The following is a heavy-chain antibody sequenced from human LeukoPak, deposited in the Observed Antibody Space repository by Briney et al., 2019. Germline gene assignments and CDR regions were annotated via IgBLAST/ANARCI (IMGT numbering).Heavy chain of an antibody. J-gene: IGHJ4*02. CDR2: INHSGST. V-gene: IGHV4-34*01. Sequence: ASETLSLTCAVYGGSFSGYYWSWIRQPPGKGLEWIGEINHSGSTNYNPSLKSRVTISVDTSKNQFSLKLSSVAAADTAVYYCARRLTASTYSSGWYYKATTFDYWGQGTLVTVSS. D-gene: IGHD6-19*01. CDR1: GGSFSGYY. CDR3: ARRLTASTYSSGWYYKATTFDY.